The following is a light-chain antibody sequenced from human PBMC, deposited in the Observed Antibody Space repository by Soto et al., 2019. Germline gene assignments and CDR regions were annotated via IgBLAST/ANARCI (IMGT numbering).Light chain of an antibody. V-gene: IGLV2-23*02. J-gene: IGLJ3*02. Sequence: QSALTQPASVSGSPGQSITISCTGTSSDVGSYNLVSWYQQHPGKAPKLMISEVTKWPSGVSNRFSGSKSGNTASLTISGLQAEDESDSYCCSYAGSNPWVFGGGTKVTVL. CDR3: CSYAGSNPWV. CDR1: SSDVGSYNL. CDR2: EVT.